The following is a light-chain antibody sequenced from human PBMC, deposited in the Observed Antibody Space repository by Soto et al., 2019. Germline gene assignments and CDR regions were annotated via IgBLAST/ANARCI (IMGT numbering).Light chain of an antibody. CDR2: ANS. J-gene: IGLJ1*01. CDR3: QSYDSSLSGYV. Sequence: QSVLTQPPSVSEAPGQRVTISCTGSSSNIGAGNDVNWYQQLPGTAPKLLIYANSNRPSGVPDRVSGSKSGTTASLAITGLQAEDEADYYCQSYDSSLSGYVFGTGTKLTVL. V-gene: IGLV1-40*01. CDR1: SSNIGAGND.